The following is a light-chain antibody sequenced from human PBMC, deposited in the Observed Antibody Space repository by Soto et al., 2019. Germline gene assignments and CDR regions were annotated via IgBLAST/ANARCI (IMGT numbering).Light chain of an antibody. CDR2: GAS. J-gene: IGKJ5*01. CDR3: QQYGSLPIT. Sequence: EIVMTQSPATLSVSPGERATLSCRASQSVSSNLAWYQQKPGQAPRLLIYGASSRATGIPDRFSGSGSGTDFTLTISRLETEDFAVYYCQQYGSLPITFGQGTRLEIK. V-gene: IGKV3-20*01. CDR1: QSVSSN.